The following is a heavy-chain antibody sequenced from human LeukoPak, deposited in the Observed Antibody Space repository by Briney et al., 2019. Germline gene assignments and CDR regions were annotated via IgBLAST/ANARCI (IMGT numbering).Heavy chain of an antibody. V-gene: IGHV3-53*01. D-gene: IGHD3-22*01. CDR1: GFTVSSNY. J-gene: IGHJ4*02. CDR3: ASGPYYYDSSGYYDY. CDR2: IYGGGST. Sequence: GGSLRLSCAASGFTVSSNYMSWVRQAPGKGLEWVSVIYGGGSTKYADSVKGRFTTSRDNSKNTLYLQMNSLRAEDTAVYYCASGPYYYDSSGYYDYWGQGTLVTVSS.